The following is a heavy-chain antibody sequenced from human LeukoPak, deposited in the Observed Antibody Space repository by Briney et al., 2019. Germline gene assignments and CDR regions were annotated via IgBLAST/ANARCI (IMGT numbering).Heavy chain of an antibody. V-gene: IGHV4-34*01. CDR3: ARKWRVRGVNGFDP. D-gene: IGHD3-10*01. Sequence: GSLRLSCAASGFTFSSYGMSWIRQPPGKGLEWIGEINHSGSTNYNPSLKSRVTISVDTSKNQFSLKLSSVTAADTAVYYCARKWRVRGVNGFDPWGQGTLVTVSS. CDR1: GFTFSSYG. CDR2: INHSGST. J-gene: IGHJ5*02.